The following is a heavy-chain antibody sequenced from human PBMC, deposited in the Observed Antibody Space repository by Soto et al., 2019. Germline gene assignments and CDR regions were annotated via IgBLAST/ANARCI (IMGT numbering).Heavy chain of an antibody. CDR3: ARGADEWGYYRWFGESPKPNYGMDV. CDR1: GGSFSGYY. J-gene: IGHJ6*02. CDR2: INHSGST. V-gene: IGHV4-34*01. D-gene: IGHD3-10*01. Sequence: PSETLSLTCAVSGGSFSGYYWSWFRQPPGKGLEWIGEINHSGSTNYNPSLKSRVTISVDTSKNQFSLKLSSVTAADTAVYYCARGADEWGYYRWFGESPKPNYGMDVWGQGTTVTVSS.